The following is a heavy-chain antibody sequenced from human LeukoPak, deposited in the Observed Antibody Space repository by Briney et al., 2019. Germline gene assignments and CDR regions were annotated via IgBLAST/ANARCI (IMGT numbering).Heavy chain of an antibody. CDR1: GGSISSGSYY. V-gene: IGHV4-61*02. CDR3: ARGFSVVVRGVKRYRYNWFDP. J-gene: IGHJ5*02. Sequence: SETLSLTCTVSGGSISSGSYYWSWIRQPAGTGLEWIGRIYTSGSTNYNPSLKSRVTISVDTSKNQFSLKLSSVTAADTAVYYCARGFSVVVRGVKRYRYNWFDPWGQGTLVTVSS. D-gene: IGHD3-10*01. CDR2: IYTSGST.